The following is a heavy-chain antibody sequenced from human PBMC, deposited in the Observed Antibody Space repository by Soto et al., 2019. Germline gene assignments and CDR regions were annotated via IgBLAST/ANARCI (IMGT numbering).Heavy chain of an antibody. CDR2: VSSSGNT. J-gene: IGHJ6*02. CDR1: GDSLGSYY. CDR3: ARADYEILTGSYAMDV. V-gene: IGHV4-4*07. D-gene: IGHD3-9*01. Sequence: PSETLSLTCTVSGDSLGSYYWFWIRQPVGKGLEWIGRVSSSGNTNANPTLNSRATMSIDTSKNQFSLRLRSVTAADTAVYCCARADYEILTGSYAMDVWGQGTTVTVSS.